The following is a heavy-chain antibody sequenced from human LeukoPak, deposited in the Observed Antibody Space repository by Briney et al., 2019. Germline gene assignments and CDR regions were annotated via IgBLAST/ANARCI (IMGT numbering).Heavy chain of an antibody. Sequence: GRSLRLSCAASGFTFSSYGMHWVRQAPGKGLEWVAVIWYDGSKKYYADSVKGRFTISRDNSKNTLYLQMNSLRAEDTAVYCCARGHKSVYSYGYHFDYWGQGTVVSVSS. J-gene: IGHJ4*02. CDR3: ARGHKSVYSYGYHFDY. CDR2: IWYDGSKK. V-gene: IGHV3-33*01. CDR1: GFTFSSYG. D-gene: IGHD5-18*01.